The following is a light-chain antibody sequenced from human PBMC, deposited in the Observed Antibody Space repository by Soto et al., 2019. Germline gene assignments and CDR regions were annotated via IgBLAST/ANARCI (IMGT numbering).Light chain of an antibody. V-gene: IGLV2-14*03. J-gene: IGLJ2*01. CDR3: SSYPHTNTVV. CDR2: NVN. CDR1: SSDVGGYDY. Sequence: QSALTQVASVSGSPGQSITISCTGTSSDVGGYDYVSWYQQHPGKAPKLMIYNVNYRPSGVSDRFSGSKSGDTASLTISGRQAEDEANYYCSSYPHTNTVVFGGGTKVTVL.